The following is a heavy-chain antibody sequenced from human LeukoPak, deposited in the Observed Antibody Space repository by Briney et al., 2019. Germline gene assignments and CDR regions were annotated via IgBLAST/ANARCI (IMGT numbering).Heavy chain of an antibody. D-gene: IGHD2-15*01. Sequence: SETLSLTCAVSGYSISSGYYWGWIRQPPGKGLEWIGSIYHSGSTYYNPSLKSRVTISVDTSKNQFSLKLSSVTAADTAVYYCARDGSQGYCSGGSCPYNWFDPWGQGTLVTVSS. CDR3: ARDGSQGYCSGGSCPYNWFDP. J-gene: IGHJ5*02. V-gene: IGHV4-38-2*02. CDR2: IYHSGST. CDR1: GYSISSGYY.